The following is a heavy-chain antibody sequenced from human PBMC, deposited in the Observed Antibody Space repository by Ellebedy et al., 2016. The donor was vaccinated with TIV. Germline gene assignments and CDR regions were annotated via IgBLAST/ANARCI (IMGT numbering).Heavy chain of an antibody. V-gene: IGHV3-23*01. CDR2: ISGPSITK. Sequence: PGGSLRLSCVASGFTFNTYPMSWVRQAPGKGLEWVSAISGPSITKLYTDSVKGRFTVSRDNSKSTLYLEMSSLRIEDTAMYYCVECRLGSCQYSSFESWGQGVLVTVSS. CDR1: GFTFNTYP. D-gene: IGHD2-15*01. CDR3: VECRLGSCQYSSFES. J-gene: IGHJ4*02.